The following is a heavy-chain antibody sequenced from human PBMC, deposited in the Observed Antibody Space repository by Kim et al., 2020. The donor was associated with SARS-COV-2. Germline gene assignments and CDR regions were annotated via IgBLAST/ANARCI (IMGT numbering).Heavy chain of an antibody. Sequence: SGGATEYDPSVKGRFTISRDDSKSTAYLQMNSLKTEDSAVYYCSGNFWNYWGQGTLVTVSS. J-gene: IGHJ4*02. D-gene: IGHD1-1*01. CDR3: SGNFWNY. CDR2: SGGAT. V-gene: IGHV3-49*02.